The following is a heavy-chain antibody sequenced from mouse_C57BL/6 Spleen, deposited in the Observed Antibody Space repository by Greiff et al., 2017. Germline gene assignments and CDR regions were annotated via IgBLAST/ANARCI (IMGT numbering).Heavy chain of an antibody. J-gene: IGHJ1*03. Sequence: QVQLQQPGAELVRPGSSVKLSCKASGYTFTSYWMHWVKQRPIQGLEWIGNIDPSDSETHYNQKFKDKATLTVDKSSSTAYMQLSSLTSEDSAVYYCARGDYSTRGYFDVWGTGTTVTVSS. CDR2: IDPSDSET. CDR3: ARGDYSTRGYFDV. CDR1: GYTFTSYW. D-gene: IGHD2-5*01. V-gene: IGHV1-52*01.